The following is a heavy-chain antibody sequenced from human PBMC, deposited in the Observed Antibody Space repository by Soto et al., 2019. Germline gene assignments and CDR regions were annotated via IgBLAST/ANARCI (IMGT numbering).Heavy chain of an antibody. CDR2: IWYDGSNK. D-gene: IGHD6-19*01. J-gene: IGHJ4*02. CDR1: GFTFSSYG. CDR3: ATEQWLSRRYFDY. Sequence: QVQLVESGGGVVQPGRSLRLSCAASGFTFSSYGMHWVRQAPDKGLEWVAVIWYDGSNKYYADSVKGRFTISRDNSKNTLYLQMNSLRAEDTAVYYCATEQWLSRRYFDYWGQGTLVTVSS. V-gene: IGHV3-33*01.